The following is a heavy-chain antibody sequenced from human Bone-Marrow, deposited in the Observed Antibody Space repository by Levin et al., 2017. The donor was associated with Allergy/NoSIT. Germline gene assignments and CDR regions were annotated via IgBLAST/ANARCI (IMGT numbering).Heavy chain of an antibody. J-gene: IGHJ4*02. V-gene: IGHV1-46*01. CDR2: IKAFDGRT. CDR1: GYIFSNFY. CDR3: ARGPHHRTYDFWSGWKE. Sequence: ASVKVSCKAYGYIFSNFYMYWVRQAPGQGLEWMGTIKAFDGRTTYAQKFQGRVTVTRDTSTSTVYMELNSLRPEDTAVYYCARGPHHRTYDFWSGWKEWGQGTLVTVSS. D-gene: IGHD3-3*01.